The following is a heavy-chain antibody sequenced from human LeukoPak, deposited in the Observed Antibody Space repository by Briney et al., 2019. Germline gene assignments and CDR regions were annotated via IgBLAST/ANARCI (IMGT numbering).Heavy chain of an antibody. Sequence: HPGGSLRLSCAASGFTFSSYAMSWVRQAPGKGLEWVSAISGSGDSTYYADSVKGRFTISRDNSKNTLYLQMNSLRAEDTAVYYSAKDAGITIFGVVPPDYWGQGTLVTVSS. CDR1: GFTFSSYA. CDR2: ISGSGDST. CDR3: AKDAGITIFGVVPPDY. J-gene: IGHJ4*02. V-gene: IGHV3-23*01. D-gene: IGHD3-3*01.